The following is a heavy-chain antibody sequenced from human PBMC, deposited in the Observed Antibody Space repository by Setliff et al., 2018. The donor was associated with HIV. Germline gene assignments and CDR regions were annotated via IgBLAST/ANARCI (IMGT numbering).Heavy chain of an antibody. D-gene: IGHD3-10*01. CDR1: GGSISSGGYY. CDR2: IYYSGST. J-gene: IGHJ4*02. V-gene: IGHV4-31*11. Sequence: SSETLSLTCAVSGGSISSGGYYWSWLRQHPGKGLEWIGNIYYSGSTYYNPSLKSRITISVDTSKNQFSLKLRSVSAADTAVFYCARAGIGESLDYWGQGTQVTVSS. CDR3: ARAGIGESLDY.